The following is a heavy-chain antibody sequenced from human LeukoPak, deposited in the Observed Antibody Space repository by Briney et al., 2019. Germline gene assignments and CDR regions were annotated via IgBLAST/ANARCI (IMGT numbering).Heavy chain of an antibody. D-gene: IGHD3-22*01. CDR3: ARQPYDSSGYYRGAFDI. V-gene: IGHV5-51*01. CDR1: GFSFTSYW. Sequence: GESLKISCKGSGFSFTSYWIGWVRQMPGKGLEWMGIICPGDSDTRYTPSFQGQVTISADKSISTAYLQWSSLKASDTAIYHCARQPYDSSGYYRGAFDIWGQGTVVTVSS. J-gene: IGHJ3*02. CDR2: ICPGDSDT.